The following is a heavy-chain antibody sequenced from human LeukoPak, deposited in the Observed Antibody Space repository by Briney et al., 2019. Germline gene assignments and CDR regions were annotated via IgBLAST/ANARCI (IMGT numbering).Heavy chain of an antibody. D-gene: IGHD3-10*01. CDR2: IYYSGIT. V-gene: IGHV4-39*01. Sequence: KSSETLSLTCTVSGGSISSYYWGWIRQPPGKGLEWIGSIYYSGITYHNPSLKSRVTISVDTSKNQFSLRLSSVTAADTAVYYCARHQEAMVRGVLYYMDVWGKGTTVTISS. CDR3: ARHQEAMVRGVLYYMDV. CDR1: GGSISSYY. J-gene: IGHJ6*03.